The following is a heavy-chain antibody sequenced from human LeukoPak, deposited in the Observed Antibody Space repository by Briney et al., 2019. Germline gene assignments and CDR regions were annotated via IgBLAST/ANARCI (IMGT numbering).Heavy chain of an antibody. J-gene: IGHJ4*02. CDR2: IYYSGST. D-gene: IGHD2-15*01. Sequence: SETLSLTCTVSGGSISSYYWSWIRQPPGKGLEWIGYIYYSGSTNYNPSLKSRVTISVDTSKNQFSLKLSSVTAADTAVYYCAREVVSGGNCFFDYWGQGTLVTVSS. CDR1: GGSISSYY. CDR3: AREVVSGGNCFFDY. V-gene: IGHV4-59*01.